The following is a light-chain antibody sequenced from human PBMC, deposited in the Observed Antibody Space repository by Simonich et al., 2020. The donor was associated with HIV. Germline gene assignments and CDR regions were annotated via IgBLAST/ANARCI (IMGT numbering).Light chain of an antibody. Sequence: DIVMTQSPDSLAVSLGERATINCKSNQSVLYSSNNKNYLAWFQQKPGPPPKLLIYWASTRESGVPDRFSASGSGTDFTLTISSLQAEDVAVYSCQQYYSTPPTFGQGTKVEIK. CDR1: QSVLYSSNNKNY. V-gene: IGKV4-1*01. J-gene: IGKJ1*01. CDR3: QQYYSTPPT. CDR2: WAS.